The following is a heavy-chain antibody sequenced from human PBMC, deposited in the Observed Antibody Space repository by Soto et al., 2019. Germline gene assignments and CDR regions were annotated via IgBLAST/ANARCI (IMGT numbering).Heavy chain of an antibody. CDR3: ATSHSGYDYVFHC. J-gene: IGHJ4*02. Sequence: ASVKVSCKASGGTFSSYTISWVRQAPGQGLEWMGGIIPILDTTNYAQNFQGRVTITADKSTSTAFMELSSLRSEDTAVYYCATSHSGYDYVFHCWGQGTLVTVSS. D-gene: IGHD5-12*01. V-gene: IGHV1-69*06. CDR2: IIPILDTT. CDR1: GGTFSSYT.